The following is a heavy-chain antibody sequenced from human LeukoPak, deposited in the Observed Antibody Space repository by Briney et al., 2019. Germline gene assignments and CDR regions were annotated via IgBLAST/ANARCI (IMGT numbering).Heavy chain of an antibody. D-gene: IGHD5-18*01. Sequence: GGSLRLSCAASGFTFSSYGMHWVRQAPGKGLEWVAFIRFDGSNKYYADSVKGRFTVSRDNSKNTLYLQMNSLRVEDTAVYYCTKARGYGYGPDYWGQGTLVTVSS. V-gene: IGHV3-30*02. CDR3: TKARGYGYGPDY. CDR1: GFTFSSYG. CDR2: IRFDGSNK. J-gene: IGHJ4*02.